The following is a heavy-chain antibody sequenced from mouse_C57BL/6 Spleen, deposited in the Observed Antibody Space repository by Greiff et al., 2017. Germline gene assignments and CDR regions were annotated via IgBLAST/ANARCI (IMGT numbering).Heavy chain of an antibody. Sequence: QVQLQQPGAELVKPGASVKMSCKASGYTFTSYWITWVKQRPGQGLEWIGAIYPGSGSTNYNEKFKSKATLTVDTSSSTAYMQLSSLTSEDSAVYYCARWVDYGSGYWYFDFWGTGTTVTVSS. D-gene: IGHD1-1*01. V-gene: IGHV1-55*01. CDR1: GYTFTSYW. CDR3: ARWVDYGSGYWYFDF. J-gene: IGHJ1*03. CDR2: IYPGSGST.